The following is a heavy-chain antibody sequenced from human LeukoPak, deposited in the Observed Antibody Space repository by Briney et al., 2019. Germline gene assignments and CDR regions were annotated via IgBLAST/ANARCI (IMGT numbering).Heavy chain of an antibody. CDR1: GFTFSSYW. CDR2: ISSEESST. D-gene: IGHD3-22*01. J-gene: IGHJ4*02. Sequence: PGGSLRLSRAAPGFTFSSYWMHWVRQDAGKGLVWVSRISSEESSTSCADSVKGRFTIPRDNAKNTLYLQMNSLRAEDTALYYCARGGHHYHSIGYYGGMNFAYWRKGSLVTVSS. CDR3: ARGGHHYHSIGYYGGMNFAY. V-gene: IGHV3-74*01.